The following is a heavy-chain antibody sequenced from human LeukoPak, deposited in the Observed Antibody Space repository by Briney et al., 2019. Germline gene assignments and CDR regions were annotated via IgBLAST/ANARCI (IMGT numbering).Heavy chain of an antibody. V-gene: IGHV1-2*02. Sequence: GASVKVSCKASGYTFTGYYMHWVRQAPGQGLEWMGWINPNSGGTNYAQKFQGRVTMTRDTSISTAYMELSRLRSDDTAVYYCARGEANYDFWSGYYYYMDVWGKGTTVTVSS. D-gene: IGHD3-3*01. CDR3: ARGEANYDFWSGYYYYMDV. CDR2: INPNSGGT. CDR1: GYTFTGYY. J-gene: IGHJ6*03.